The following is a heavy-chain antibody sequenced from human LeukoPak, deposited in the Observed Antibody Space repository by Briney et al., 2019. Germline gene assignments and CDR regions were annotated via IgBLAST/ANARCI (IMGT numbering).Heavy chain of an antibody. D-gene: IGHD4-17*01. CDR1: GFTFGSYS. V-gene: IGHV3-21*01. CDR2: ISSSSSYI. J-gene: IGHJ4*02. CDR3: ARDQGYGDYDY. Sequence: PGGSLRLSCAASGFTFGSYSMNWVRQAPGKGLEWVSSISSSSSYIYYADSVKGRFTISRDNAKNSLYLQMNSLRAEDAAVYYCARDQGYGDYDYWGQGTLVTVSS.